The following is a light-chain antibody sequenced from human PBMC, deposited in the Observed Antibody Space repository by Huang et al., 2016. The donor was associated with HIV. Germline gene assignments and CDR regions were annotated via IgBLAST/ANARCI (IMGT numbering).Light chain of an antibody. J-gene: IGKJ1*01. Sequence: DIVMTQSPDSMTVSLGERATLKCKSSQSVLHSSNNMNYLAWYQQKPGQPPKLLIYWASTRESGVPDRFSCGGSGTDFTLTISSLQAEDVAVYFCHQYYSTPQTFGQGTKVEIK. CDR2: WAS. V-gene: IGKV4-1*01. CDR1: QSVLHSSNNMNY. CDR3: HQYYSTPQT.